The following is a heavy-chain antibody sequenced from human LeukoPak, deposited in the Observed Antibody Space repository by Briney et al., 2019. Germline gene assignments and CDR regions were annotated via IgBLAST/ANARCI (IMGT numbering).Heavy chain of an antibody. Sequence: SETLSLTCAVYGGSFSGYYWSWIRQPPGKGLEWIGEINHSRSTNYNPSLKSRVTISVETSKNQFSLKLSSVTAADTAVYYCARVGGYDSEGPRVGGYYYDSSGYYYYFDYWGQGTLVTVSS. CDR1: GGSFSGYY. J-gene: IGHJ4*02. V-gene: IGHV4-34*01. D-gene: IGHD3-22*01. CDR2: INHSRST. CDR3: ARVGGYDSEGPRVGGYYYDSSGYYYYFDY.